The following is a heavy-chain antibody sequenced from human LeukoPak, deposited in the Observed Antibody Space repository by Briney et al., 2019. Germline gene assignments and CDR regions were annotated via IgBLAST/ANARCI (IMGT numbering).Heavy chain of an antibody. D-gene: IGHD2-2*03. Sequence: PGGSLRLSCAASGFTFSSYGMHWVRQAPGKGLEWVAFIRYDGSNKYYADSVKGRFTISRDNSKNTLYLQMDSLRAEDTAVYYCAKDGGYCSSTSCHYYYYMDVWGKGTTVTVSS. CDR2: IRYDGSNK. J-gene: IGHJ6*03. CDR1: GFTFSSYG. CDR3: AKDGGYCSSTSCHYYYYMDV. V-gene: IGHV3-30*02.